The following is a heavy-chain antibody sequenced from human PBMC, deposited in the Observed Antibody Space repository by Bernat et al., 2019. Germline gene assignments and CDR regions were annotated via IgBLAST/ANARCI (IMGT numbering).Heavy chain of an antibody. V-gene: IGHV7-4-1*02. D-gene: IGHD2-2*01. CDR3: ALSQGEVVVPAAMSPFDY. J-gene: IGHJ4*02. Sequence: QVQLVQSGSELKKPGASVKVSCKASGYTFTSHAMNWVRQAPGQGLEWMGWINTDTGNPTYAQGFTGRFVFSLDTSVSTTYLQISSLKAEDTAVYYCALSQGEVVVPAAMSPFDYWGQGTLVTVSS. CDR1: GYTFTSHA. CDR2: INTDTGNP.